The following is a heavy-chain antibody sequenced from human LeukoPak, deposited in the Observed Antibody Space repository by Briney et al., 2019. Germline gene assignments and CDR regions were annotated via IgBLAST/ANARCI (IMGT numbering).Heavy chain of an antibody. CDR1: GFTFTSYT. J-gene: IGHJ4*02. D-gene: IGHD6-13*01. Sequence: PGGSLRLSCAASGFTFTSYTMTWVRQAPGKGLEWISSISSTGYGTYYADSVKGRFTISRDNSKNTVHVQMNNLRAEDTAVYYRATDSSSWNIFDNWGQGTLVTVSS. V-gene: IGHV3-23*01. CDR3: ATDSSSWNIFDN. CDR2: ISSTGYGT.